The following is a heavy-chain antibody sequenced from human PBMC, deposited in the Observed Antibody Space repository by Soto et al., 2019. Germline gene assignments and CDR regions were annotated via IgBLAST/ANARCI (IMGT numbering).Heavy chain of an antibody. CDR2: IYYSGST. CDR1: GGSISSYY. CDR3: ARVPWDSGSYYYDY. J-gene: IGHJ4*02. Sequence: SETLSLTCTVSGGSISSYYWSWIRQPPGKGLEWIGYIYYSGSTNYNPSLKSRVTISVDTSKNQFSLKLSSVTAADTAVYYCARVPWDSGSYYYDYWGQGTLVTVSS. V-gene: IGHV4-59*01. D-gene: IGHD1-26*01.